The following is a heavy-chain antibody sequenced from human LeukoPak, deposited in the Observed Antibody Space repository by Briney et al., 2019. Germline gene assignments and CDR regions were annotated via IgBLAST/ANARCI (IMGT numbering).Heavy chain of an antibody. CDR2: INHSGST. J-gene: IGHJ4*02. V-gene: IGHV4-34*01. Sequence: SETLSLTCAVYGGSFSGYYWSWIRQPPGKGLEWIGEINHSGSTNYNPSLKSRVTISVDTSKNQFSLKLSSVTAADTAVYYCAREGSGGTIYYFDYWGQGTLVTVSS. CDR3: AREGSGGTIYYFDY. CDR1: GGSFSGYY. D-gene: IGHD3-9*01.